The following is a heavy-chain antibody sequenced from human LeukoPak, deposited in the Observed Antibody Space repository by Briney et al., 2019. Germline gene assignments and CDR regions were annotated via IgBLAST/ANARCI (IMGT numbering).Heavy chain of an antibody. CDR2: IYTSGST. Sequence: SETLSLTCTVSGGSIISYYWGWIRQPAGKGLEWIGRIYTSGSTNYNPSLKSRVTMSVDTSKNQFSLKLSSVTAADTAVYYCARDRWDYVWGSYRSEYYYYYYGMDVWGQGTTVTVSS. V-gene: IGHV4-4*07. CDR1: GGSIISYY. CDR3: ARDRWDYVWGSYRSEYYYYYYGMDV. J-gene: IGHJ6*02. D-gene: IGHD3-16*02.